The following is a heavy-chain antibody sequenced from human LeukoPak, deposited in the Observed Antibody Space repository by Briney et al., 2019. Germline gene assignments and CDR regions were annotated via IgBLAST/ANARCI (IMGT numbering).Heavy chain of an antibody. CDR3: ARGGVGSYYYYYGMDV. CDR2: IFSNDER. D-gene: IGHD3-16*01. Sequence: SGPVLVKPTETLTLTCTVSGFSLSNARMGVSWIRQPPGKALEWLAHIFSNDERSYNTSLKSRLTISKDTSKSQVVLTMTNMDPVDTATYYCARGGVGSYYYYYGMDVWGQGTTVTVSS. J-gene: IGHJ6*02. V-gene: IGHV2-26*01. CDR1: GFSLSNARMG.